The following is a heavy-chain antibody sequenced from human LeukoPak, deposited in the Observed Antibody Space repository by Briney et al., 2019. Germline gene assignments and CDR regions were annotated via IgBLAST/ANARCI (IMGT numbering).Heavy chain of an antibody. D-gene: IGHD3-22*01. V-gene: IGHV1-2*06. CDR2: INPNTGDT. Sequence: ASVTVSCTASGYTITGYYIHWVRQAPGQGLEWMGRINPNTGDTNSARKFQGRVTMTRDTSISTVYMELSRLRSDDTAVYYCARDRGDDTVSYFDYWGQGTLVTVSS. CDR1: GYTITGYY. CDR3: ARDRGDDTVSYFDY. J-gene: IGHJ4*02.